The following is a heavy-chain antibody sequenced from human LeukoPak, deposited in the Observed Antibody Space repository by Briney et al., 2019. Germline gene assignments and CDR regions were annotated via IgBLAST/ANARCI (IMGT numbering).Heavy chain of an antibody. Sequence: GGSLRLSCAASGFTFSSYAMHWVRQAPGKGLEWVAVISYDGSNKYYADSVKGRFTISRDNSKNTLYLQMNSLRAEDTAVYYCASGYSSSWATFDYWGQGTLVTVSS. V-gene: IGHV3-30-3*01. D-gene: IGHD6-13*01. CDR1: GFTFSSYA. J-gene: IGHJ4*02. CDR2: ISYDGSNK. CDR3: ASGYSSSWATFDY.